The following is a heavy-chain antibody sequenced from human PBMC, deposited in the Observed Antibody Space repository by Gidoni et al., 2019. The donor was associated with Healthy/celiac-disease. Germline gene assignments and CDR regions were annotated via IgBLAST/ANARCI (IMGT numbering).Heavy chain of an antibody. J-gene: IGHJ4*02. CDR2: IKQDGSEK. D-gene: IGHD6-19*01. Sequence: EVQLVESGGGLVQPGGSLRLSCAASGFTFSSYWMSWVRQAPGKGLGWVANIKQDGSEKYYVDSVKGRFTISRDNAKNSLYLQMNSLRAEDTAVYYCARDPQWLVRGGDYWGQGTLVTVSS. CDR3: ARDPQWLVRGGDY. V-gene: IGHV3-7*03. CDR1: GFTFSSYW.